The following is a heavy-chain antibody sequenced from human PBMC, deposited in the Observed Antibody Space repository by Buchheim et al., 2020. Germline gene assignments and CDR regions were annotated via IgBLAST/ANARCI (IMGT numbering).Heavy chain of an antibody. V-gene: IGHV3-30-3*01. CDR2: ISYDLTNI. D-gene: IGHD3-22*01. J-gene: IGHJ3*02. CDR3: ARDSYYSDTSGYYGIRYAFDT. Sequence: QVQLVESGGGVVQPGRSLRLSCGASGFTFSNYAIHWVRQAPGKGLQWVAVISYDLTNIYYADSVRGRFTISRDNSTKTLYLQMNSLRADDTALYYCARDSYYSDTSGYYGIRYAFDTWGQGT. CDR1: GFTFSNYA.